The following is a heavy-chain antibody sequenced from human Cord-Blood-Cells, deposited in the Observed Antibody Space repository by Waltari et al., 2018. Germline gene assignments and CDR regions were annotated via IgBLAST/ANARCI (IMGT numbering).Heavy chain of an antibody. CDR1: GYTFTSHA. Sequence: QVQLVQSGAEVKKHGASVQVSCKAAGYTFTSHAMPWVPQAPGQRLEWMGWINAGNGNTKYSQKFQGRVTITRDTSASTAYMELSSLRSEDTAVYYCARMGSIAARPFAFDIWGQGTMVTVSS. V-gene: IGHV1-3*01. CDR2: INAGNGNT. J-gene: IGHJ3*02. D-gene: IGHD6-6*01. CDR3: ARMGSIAARPFAFDI.